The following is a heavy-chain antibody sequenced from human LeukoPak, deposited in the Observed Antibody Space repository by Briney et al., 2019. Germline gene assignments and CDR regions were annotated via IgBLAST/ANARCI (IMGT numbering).Heavy chain of an antibody. J-gene: IGHJ3*02. CDR2: ISYDGSNK. Sequence: GGSLRLSCAASGFTFSSYGMHWVRQAPGKGLEWVAVISYDGSNKYYADSVKGRFTISRDNSKNTLYLQMNSLRAEDTAVYYCAKDRRPEWLMDAFDIWGQGTMVTVSS. V-gene: IGHV3-30*18. D-gene: IGHD3-3*01. CDR1: GFTFSSYG. CDR3: AKDRRPEWLMDAFDI.